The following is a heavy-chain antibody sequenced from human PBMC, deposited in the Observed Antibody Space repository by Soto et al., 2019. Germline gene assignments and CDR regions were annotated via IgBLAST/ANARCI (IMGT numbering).Heavy chain of an antibody. CDR2: IIDSGGST. CDR1: RLTLNDCS. CDR3: AKGRSYYYYYVVEV. J-gene: IGHJ6*02. V-gene: IGHV3-23*01. Sequence: GTPGQPSSDSRLTLNDCSTRWAPQPSGKGLEWVSGIIDSGGSTYYADSVKGRFTISRDNSKSTLYLQMNSLRAEDTALYYCAKGRSYYYYYVVEVWGQGTTVTVSS.